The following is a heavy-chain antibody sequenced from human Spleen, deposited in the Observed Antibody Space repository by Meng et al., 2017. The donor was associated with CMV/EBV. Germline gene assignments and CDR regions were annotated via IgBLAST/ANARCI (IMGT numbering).Heavy chain of an antibody. Sequence: SETLSLTCSVSGGSISSNDWWSWVRQPPGKGLEWIGEIYHSGNTNYNPSLKSRVTLSVDKSKNQFSLKLTSVTGADTAVYYCARETMILVVDYWGQGTLVTVSS. V-gene: IGHV4-4*02. CDR2: IYHSGNT. D-gene: IGHD3-22*01. CDR3: ARETMILVVDY. J-gene: IGHJ4*02. CDR1: GGSISSNDW.